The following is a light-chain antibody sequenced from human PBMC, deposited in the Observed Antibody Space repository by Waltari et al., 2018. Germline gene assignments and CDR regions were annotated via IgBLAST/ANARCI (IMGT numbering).Light chain of an antibody. V-gene: IGKV1-5*03. CDR3: QQYNTYSS. CDR1: QSISNW. Sequence: DIQMTQSPSSLPASVGDRVTITCRASQSISNWLAWYQQKPGKAPILLIYKASILKSGVPSRFRRSGSGTQFTLSISSLQPGDFATYYCQQYNTYSSFGQGTKLEIK. CDR2: KAS. J-gene: IGKJ2*01.